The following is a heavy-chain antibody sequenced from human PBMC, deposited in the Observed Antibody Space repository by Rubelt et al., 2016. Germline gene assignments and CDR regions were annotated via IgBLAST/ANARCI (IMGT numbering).Heavy chain of an antibody. Sequence: VQLVESGGGLVQPGGSLRLSCAASGFTFSRNSMKWVRQAPGEGLEWVSFISGDLHTIYYSDSVRGRFTISRDNAKSALYLQMDNLRAEETAVYYCASGYLSNSFDYWGQGTLVTVSS. D-gene: IGHD5-18*01. CDR3: ASGYLSNSFDY. V-gene: IGHV3-48*04. J-gene: IGHJ4*02. CDR2: ISGDLHTI. CDR1: GFTFSRNS.